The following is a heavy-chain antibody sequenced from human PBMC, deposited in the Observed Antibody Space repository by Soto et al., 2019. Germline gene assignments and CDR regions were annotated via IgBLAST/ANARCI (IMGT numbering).Heavy chain of an antibody. CDR1: GGSFSGYY. J-gene: IGHJ4*02. CDR3: SRGGDAYKAGNY. Sequence: SETLSLTCAVYGGSFSGYYWSWIRQPPGKGLEWIGEINHSGSTNYNPSLKSRVTISADTSKNQFFLKLSSVTAADTAVYYCSRGGDAYKAGNYWGQGTLVTVSS. CDR2: INHSGST. D-gene: IGHD1-1*01. V-gene: IGHV4-34*01.